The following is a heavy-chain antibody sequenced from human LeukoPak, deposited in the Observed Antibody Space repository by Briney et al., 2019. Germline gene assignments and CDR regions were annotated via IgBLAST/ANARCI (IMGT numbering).Heavy chain of an antibody. CDR3: ARAYYDFWSGPRGWFDP. CDR1: GGSISSGGYS. V-gene: IGHV4-30-2*01. J-gene: IGHJ5*02. CDR2: IYHSGST. D-gene: IGHD3-3*01. Sequence: PSETLSLTCAVSGGSISSGGYSWSWIRQPPGKGLEWIGYIYHSGSTYYNPSLKSRVTISVDRSKNQFSLKLSSVTAADTAVYYCARAYYDFWSGPRGWFDPWGQGTLVTVSS.